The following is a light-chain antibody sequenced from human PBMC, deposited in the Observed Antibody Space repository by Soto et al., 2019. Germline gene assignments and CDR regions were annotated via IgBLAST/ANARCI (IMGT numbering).Light chain of an antibody. J-gene: IGLJ1*01. CDR2: LEGSGSY. CDR1: SGHSSYL. V-gene: IGLV4-60*02. CDR3: ETWDSNTRV. Sequence: QPVLTQASSASASLGSSVKLTCTLISGHSSYLIAWHQQQPGKAPRYLMKLEGSGSYNKGSGVPDRFSGSSSGADRYLTISNLQFEEEADYYCETWDSNTRVFGTGTKVTVL.